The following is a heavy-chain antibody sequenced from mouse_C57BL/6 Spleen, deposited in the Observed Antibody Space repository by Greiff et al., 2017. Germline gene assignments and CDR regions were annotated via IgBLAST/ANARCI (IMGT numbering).Heavy chain of an antibody. CDR3: AGNYCGSSLFDY. D-gene: IGHD1-1*01. V-gene: IGHV1-66*01. J-gene: IGHJ2*01. Sequence: QVQLQQSGPELVKPGASVKISCKASGYSFTSYYIHWVKQRPGQGLEWIGWIYPGSGNTKYNEKFKGKATLTADTSSSTAYMQLSSLTSEDSAVYYCAGNYCGSSLFDYWGQGTTLTVSS. CDR1: GYSFTSYY. CDR2: IYPGSGNT.